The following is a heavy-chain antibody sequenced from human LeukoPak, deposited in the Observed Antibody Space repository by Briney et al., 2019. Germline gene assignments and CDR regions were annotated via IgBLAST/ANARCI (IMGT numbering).Heavy chain of an antibody. CDR2: INHSGFT. J-gene: IGHJ3*02. V-gene: IGHV4-34*01. CDR1: GGSFSGYY. CDR3: ARGPSLGAFDI. Sequence: SETLSLTCGVYGGSFSGYYWSLIRQPPGKGLEWIGEINHSGFTNYNPSLESRVTISLDTSKNQFSLKLTSATAADTAVYFCARGPSLGAFDIWGQGTMVTVSS.